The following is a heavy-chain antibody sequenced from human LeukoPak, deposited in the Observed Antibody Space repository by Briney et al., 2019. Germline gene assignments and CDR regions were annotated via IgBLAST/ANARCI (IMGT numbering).Heavy chain of an antibody. CDR1: GGSISSYY. Sequence: KPSETLSLTCTVSGGSISSYYWSWIRQPPGKGLEGIGYIYYSGSTNYNPSLKSRVTISVDTSKNQFSLKLSSVTAAGTAVYYCARGILPGYSSSWYYYWGQGTLVTVSS. V-gene: IGHV4-59*01. CDR2: IYYSGST. J-gene: IGHJ4*02. D-gene: IGHD6-13*01. CDR3: ARGILPGYSSSWYYY.